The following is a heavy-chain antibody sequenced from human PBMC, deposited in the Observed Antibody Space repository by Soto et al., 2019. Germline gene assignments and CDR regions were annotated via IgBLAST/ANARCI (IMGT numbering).Heavy chain of an antibody. CDR1: GYKFTTYF. D-gene: IGHD3-3*01. V-gene: IGHV1-46*01. CDR3: TRGSFLEWSYMDV. Sequence: QVQLVQSGAELKKPGASVKVACKASGYKFTTYFIHWVRQAPGQGLEWMGMIHPSGDTGYAQKFQGRVTMTRDTSTSTLYMELSSLRSDDTAMYYCTRGSFLEWSYMDVWGQGTTVTVSS. CDR2: IHPSGDT. J-gene: IGHJ6*02.